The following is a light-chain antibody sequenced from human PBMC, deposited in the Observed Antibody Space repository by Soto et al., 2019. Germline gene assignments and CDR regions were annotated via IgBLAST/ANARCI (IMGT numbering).Light chain of an antibody. CDR2: DAS. CDR3: QQSDSLPIT. Sequence: DIQMTQSPSSLSASVGDRVTITCRASQDISNYLNWYQQRPGKPPKLLIYDASNLERGVPSRFSGTRSGTHFTFAFTSLQPEDVATYYCQQSDSLPITFGQETRLEI. J-gene: IGKJ5*01. V-gene: IGKV1-33*01. CDR1: QDISNY.